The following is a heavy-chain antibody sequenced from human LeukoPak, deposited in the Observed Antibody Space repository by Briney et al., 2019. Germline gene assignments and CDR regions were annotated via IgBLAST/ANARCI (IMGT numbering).Heavy chain of an antibody. Sequence: PGGSLRLSCAASGFTFSSYSMNWVRQAPGKGLEWVSYISSSSSTIYYADSVKGRFTISRDNAKNSLYLQMNSLRAEDTAVYYCARDGNQYYYDSSGYPYYFDYWAREPWSPSPQ. V-gene: IGHV3-48*01. J-gene: IGHJ4*02. CDR3: ARDGNQYYYDSSGYPYYFDY. D-gene: IGHD3-22*01. CDR1: GFTFSSYS. CDR2: ISSSSSTI.